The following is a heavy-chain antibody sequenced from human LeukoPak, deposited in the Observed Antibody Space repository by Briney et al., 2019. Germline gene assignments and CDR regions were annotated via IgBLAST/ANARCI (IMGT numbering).Heavy chain of an antibody. CDR2: IRYDGSNK. CDR3: ARDEIVVVVAAGGDAFDI. V-gene: IGHV3-33*01. J-gene: IGHJ3*02. Sequence: GRSLRLSCAASGFTFSSYGMHWVRQAPGKGLEWVAVIRYDGSNKYYADSVKGRFTISRDNSKNTLYLQMNSLRAEDTAVYYCARDEIVVVVAAGGDAFDIWGQGTMVTVSS. D-gene: IGHD2-15*01. CDR1: GFTFSSYG.